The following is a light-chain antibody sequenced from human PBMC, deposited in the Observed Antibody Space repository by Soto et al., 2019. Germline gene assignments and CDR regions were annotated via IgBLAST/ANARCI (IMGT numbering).Light chain of an antibody. Sequence: EIVLTQSPGTLSLSPGERATLSCRASQSVSSSYLAWYQQKPGQAPRLLIYGASSRATGIPDRFSGSGSGTDFTLTISRLEPEDFAVYYCQQYVSSYTFGQGTKQEIK. CDR2: GAS. CDR1: QSVSSSY. CDR3: QQYVSSYT. J-gene: IGKJ2*01. V-gene: IGKV3-20*01.